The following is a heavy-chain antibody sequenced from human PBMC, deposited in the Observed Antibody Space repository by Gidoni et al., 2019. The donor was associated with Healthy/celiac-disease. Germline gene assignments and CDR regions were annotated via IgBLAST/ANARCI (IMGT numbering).Heavy chain of an antibody. CDR2: INPNNGGT. V-gene: IGHV1-2*02. J-gene: IGHJ5*02. CDR1: GYTFTGYY. Sequence: QVQLVPSGAEVKKPGASVKVPFKASGYTFTGYYMHWVRQAPGQWLEWMGWINPNNGGTNYAQKLQGRVTMTRDASISTAYMELSRLGSDDTAVYYCARDAALEDIVVEPAASRSWFDPWGQGTLVTVSS. CDR3: ARDAALEDIVVEPAASRSWFDP. D-gene: IGHD2-2*01.